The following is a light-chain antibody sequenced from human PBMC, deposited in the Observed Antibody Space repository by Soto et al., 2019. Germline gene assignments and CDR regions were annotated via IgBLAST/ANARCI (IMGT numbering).Light chain of an antibody. CDR2: GAS. V-gene: IGKV3-20*01. CDR1: QSVSSSY. J-gene: IGKJ3*01. CDR3: QQWPRA. Sequence: EIVLTQSPGTLSLSPGERATLSCRASQSVSSSYLAWYQQKPGQAPRLLIYGASSRATGIPDRFSGSGSGTDFTLTISRLEPEDFAVYYCQQWPRAFGPGTKVDIK.